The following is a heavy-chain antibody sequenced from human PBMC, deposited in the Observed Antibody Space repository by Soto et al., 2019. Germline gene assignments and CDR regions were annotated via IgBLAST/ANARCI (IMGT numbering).Heavy chain of an antibody. CDR2: ISWDGGST. D-gene: IGHD6-13*01. Sequence: ESGGVVVQPGGSLRLSCAASGFTFDDYTMHWVRQAPGKGLEWVSLISWDGGSTYYADSVKGRFTIPRDNSKNSLYLQMNSLRTEDTALYYCAKEAAGRGDYGMDVWGQGTTVTVSS. V-gene: IGHV3-43*01. CDR3: AKEAAGRGDYGMDV. CDR1: GFTFDDYT. J-gene: IGHJ6*02.